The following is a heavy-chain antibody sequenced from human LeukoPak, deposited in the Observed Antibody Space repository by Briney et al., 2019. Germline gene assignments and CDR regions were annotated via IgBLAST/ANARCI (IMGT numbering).Heavy chain of an antibody. D-gene: IGHD6-13*01. CDR1: GGSFSGYY. J-gene: IGHJ3*02. V-gene: IGHV4-34*01. CDR2: INHSGST. CDR3: ARELEDSSSWFGAFDI. Sequence: SETLSLTCAVYGGSFSGYYWSWIRQPPGKGLEWIGEINHSGSTNYNPSLKSRVTISVDTSKNQFSLKLSSVTAADTAVYYCARELEDSSSWFGAFDIWGQGTKVTVSS.